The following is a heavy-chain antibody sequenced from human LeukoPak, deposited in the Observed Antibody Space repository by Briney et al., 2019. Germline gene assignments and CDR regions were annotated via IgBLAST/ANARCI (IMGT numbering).Heavy chain of an antibody. CDR3: ARDCVDECYYYYYMDV. Sequence: GGSLRLSCAASGFTFSSYGMHWVRQAPGKGLEWVSYISSSSSTIYYADSVKGRFTISRDNAKNSLYLQMNSLRAEDTAVYYCARDCVDECYYYYYMDVWGKGTTVTVSS. V-gene: IGHV3-48*01. CDR1: GFTFSSYG. J-gene: IGHJ6*03. CDR2: ISSSSSTI. D-gene: IGHD2-21*01.